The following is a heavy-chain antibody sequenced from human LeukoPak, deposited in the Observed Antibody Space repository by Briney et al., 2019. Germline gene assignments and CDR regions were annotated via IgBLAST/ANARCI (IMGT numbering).Heavy chain of an antibody. V-gene: IGHV3-7*03. CDR1: GFTFSSFW. CDR3: ARDRDYSYFDY. CDR2: IKQDGSER. J-gene: IGHJ4*02. D-gene: IGHD2-15*01. Sequence: GGSLRLSCAASGFTFSSFWMSWVRQAPGKGLEWVANIKQDGSERYYVDSVKGRFTISRDNAKNLLYLQMNSLRAEDTAVYYCARDRDYSYFDYWGQGTLVTVSS.